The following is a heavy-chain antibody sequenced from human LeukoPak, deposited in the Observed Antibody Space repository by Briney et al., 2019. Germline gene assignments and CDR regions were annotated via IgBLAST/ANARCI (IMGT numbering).Heavy chain of an antibody. CDR3: ARVLDDDAFDI. J-gene: IGHJ3*02. CDR1: GYTFTSYY. Sequence: ASVKVSCKASGYTFTSYYKHWVRQAPGQGLEWMGIINPSGGSTSYAQKFQGRVTMTRDMSTSTVYMELSSLRSEDTAVYYCARVLDDDAFDIWGQGTMVTVSS. D-gene: IGHD3-16*01. V-gene: IGHV1-46*01. CDR2: INPSGGST.